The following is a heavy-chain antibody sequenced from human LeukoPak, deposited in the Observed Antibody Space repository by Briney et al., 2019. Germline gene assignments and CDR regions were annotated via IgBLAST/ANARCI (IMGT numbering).Heavy chain of an antibody. D-gene: IGHD6-13*01. CDR3: ARDRYSSSPDY. CDR1: GFAFNTYA. J-gene: IGHJ4*02. Sequence: GGSLRLSCAASGFAFNTYAMHWVRQAPGKGLEWVAVISYDGSNKYYADSVKGRFTISRDNSKNTLYLQMNSLRSEDTAVYSCARDRYSSSPDYWGQGTLVTVSS. V-gene: IGHV3-30-3*01. CDR2: ISYDGSNK.